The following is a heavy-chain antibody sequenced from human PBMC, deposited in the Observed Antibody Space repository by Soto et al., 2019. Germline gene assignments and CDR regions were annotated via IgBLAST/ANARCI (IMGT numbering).Heavy chain of an antibody. V-gene: IGHV1-2*04. CDR2: INQTSRGT. D-gene: IGHD3-10*01. CDR1: GYTFTDYH. Sequence: GASVKVSCKASGYTFTDYHIHWVRRSHGQGLEWMGGINQTSRGTNYAQKCQGWETLTRDTYRNQFSLQLNSVTPEDTAVYYCARVSHLGRGHDSWGQGTLVTVTS. J-gene: IGHJ4*02. CDR3: ARVSHLGRGHDS.